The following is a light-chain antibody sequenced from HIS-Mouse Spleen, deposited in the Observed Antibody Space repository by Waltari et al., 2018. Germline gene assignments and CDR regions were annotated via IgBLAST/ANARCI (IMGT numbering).Light chain of an antibody. J-gene: IGKJ4*01. Sequence: DIQMTQSPSSLSASVGDRVPITCQASQDISNYLNWYQQKPGKAPKLLIYDASNLETGVPSRLSGSGSGTDFTFTISSLQPEDIATYYCQQYDNLPLTFGGGTKVEIK. CDR3: QQYDNLPLT. CDR2: DAS. V-gene: IGKV1-33*01. CDR1: QDISNY.